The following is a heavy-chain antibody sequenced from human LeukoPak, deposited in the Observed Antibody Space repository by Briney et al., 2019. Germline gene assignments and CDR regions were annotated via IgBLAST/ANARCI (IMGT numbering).Heavy chain of an antibody. CDR3: ARSIAAAGTIQPS. D-gene: IGHD6-13*01. CDR2: INHSGST. J-gene: IGHJ4*02. CDR1: GGSFSGYY. Sequence: SETLSLTCAVYGGSFSGYYWSWIRQPPGKGLEWIGEINHSGSTNYNPSLKSRVTISVDTSKNQFSLKLSSVTAADTAVYYCARSIAAAGTIQPSWGQGTLVTVSS. V-gene: IGHV4-34*01.